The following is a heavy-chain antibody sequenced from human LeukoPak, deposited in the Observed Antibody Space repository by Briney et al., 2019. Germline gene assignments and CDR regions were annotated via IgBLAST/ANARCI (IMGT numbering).Heavy chain of an antibody. CDR2: IRYDGSNK. CDR3: AKGDLYCSGGSCYFDAFDI. CDR1: GFTFRSYG. Sequence: PGGSLRLSCAASGFTFRSYGMHWVRQAPGKGLEWVAFIRYDGSNKYYADSVKGRFTISRDNSKNTLYLQMNSLRAEDTAVYYCAKGDLYCSGGSCYFDAFDIWGQGTMVTVSS. D-gene: IGHD2-15*01. J-gene: IGHJ3*02. V-gene: IGHV3-30*02.